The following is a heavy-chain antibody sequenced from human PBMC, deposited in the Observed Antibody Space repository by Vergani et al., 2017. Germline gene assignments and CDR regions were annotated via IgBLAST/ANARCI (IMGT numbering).Heavy chain of an antibody. CDR2: IKPNSGGT. CDR3: ARGATMVRGGPGD. D-gene: IGHD3-10*01. Sequence: QVQLVQPGAEVKKPGASVKVSFKASGYTFTGYYMHWVRQALRQVLEWMGWIKPNSGGTNYAQKFQGRVTMTRDTSISTAYMELSRLRSDDTAVYYCARGATMVRGGPGDWGQGTLVTVSS. CDR1: GYTFTGYY. J-gene: IGHJ4*02. V-gene: IGHV1-2*02.